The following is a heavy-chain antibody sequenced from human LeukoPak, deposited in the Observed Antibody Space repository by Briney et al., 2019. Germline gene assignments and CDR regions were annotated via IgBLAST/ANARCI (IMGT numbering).Heavy chain of an antibody. J-gene: IGHJ6*02. V-gene: IGHV4-34*01. Sequence: SETLSLTCAVYGGSFSGYYWSWIRQPPGKGLEWIGEINHSGSTNYNPSLKSRVTISVDTSKNQFSLKLSSVTAADTAVYYCARKGDQSGMDVWGQGTTVTVSS. D-gene: IGHD2-21*02. CDR1: GGSFSGYY. CDR2: INHSGST. CDR3: ARKGDQSGMDV.